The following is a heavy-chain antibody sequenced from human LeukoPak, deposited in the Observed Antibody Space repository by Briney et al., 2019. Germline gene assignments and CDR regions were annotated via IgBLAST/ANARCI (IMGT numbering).Heavy chain of an antibody. J-gene: IGHJ4*02. CDR2: INPNSGGT. CDR1: GYTFTGYY. D-gene: IGHD4-17*01. Sequence: ASVKVSCKASGYTFTGYYMHWVRQAPGQGLEWMGWINPNSGGTNYAQKFQGRVTMTTDTSTSTACMELRSLRSDDTAVYYCARCNAVAHYGDRDYWGQGTLVTVSS. V-gene: IGHV1-2*02. CDR3: ARCNAVAHYGDRDY.